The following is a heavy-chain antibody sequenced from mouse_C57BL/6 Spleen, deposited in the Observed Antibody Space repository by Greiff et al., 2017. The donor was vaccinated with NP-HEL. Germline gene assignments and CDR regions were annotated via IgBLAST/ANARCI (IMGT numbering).Heavy chain of an antibody. D-gene: IGHD2-13*01. Sequence: QVQLQQSGAELARPGASVKMSCKASGYTFTSYTMHWVKQRPGQGLEWIGYINPSRGYTKSNQKFKDKATLTADKSSSTAYMQLSSLTSEDSAVYYCARESDYLLYAMDYWGQGTSVTVSS. CDR1: GYTFTSYT. J-gene: IGHJ4*01. CDR3: ARESDYLLYAMDY. CDR2: INPSRGYT. V-gene: IGHV1-4*01.